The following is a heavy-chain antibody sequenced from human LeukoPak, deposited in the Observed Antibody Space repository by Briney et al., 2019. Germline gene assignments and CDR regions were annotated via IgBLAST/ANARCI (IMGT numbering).Heavy chain of an antibody. D-gene: IGHD2-8*02. Sequence: GRALRLSCAPSGFTLYRYAMHWARDAPGKGLGWVADKSYDGSNKYYADSVKGRFTISRDNSKNTLYLQMNSLRAEDTAVYYCAKGRLSVVYGVDYWGQGTLVTVSS. CDR1: GFTLYRYA. CDR2: KSYDGSNK. V-gene: IGHV3-30*18. J-gene: IGHJ4*02. CDR3: AKGRLSVVYGVDY.